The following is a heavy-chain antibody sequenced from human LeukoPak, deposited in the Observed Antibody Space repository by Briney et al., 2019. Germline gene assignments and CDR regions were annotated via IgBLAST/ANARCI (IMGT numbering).Heavy chain of an antibody. CDR2: ISGSGGST. CDR1: GFTFSSYA. CDR3: AKQGRAGHDY. J-gene: IGHJ4*02. D-gene: IGHD1-26*01. V-gene: IGHV3-23*01. Sequence: GGPLRLSCAASGFTFSSYAVSWVRQAPGKGLEWVSAISGSGGSTYYADSVKGRFTISRDNSKNTLYLQMNSLRAVDTAVYYCAKQGRAGHDYWGQGTLVTVSS.